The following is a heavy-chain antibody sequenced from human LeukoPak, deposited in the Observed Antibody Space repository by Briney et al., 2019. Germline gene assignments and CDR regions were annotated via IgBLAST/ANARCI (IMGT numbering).Heavy chain of an antibody. CDR1: GYTFTSYD. V-gene: IGHV1-69*13. Sequence: SVKVSCKASGYTFTSYDINWVRQAPGQGLEWMGGIIPIFGTANYAQKFQGRVTITADESTSTAYMELSSLRSEDTAVYYCARAEYSSSWYFGSWGQGTLVTVSS. CDR2: IIPIFGTA. D-gene: IGHD6-13*01. J-gene: IGHJ5*02. CDR3: ARAEYSSSWYFGS.